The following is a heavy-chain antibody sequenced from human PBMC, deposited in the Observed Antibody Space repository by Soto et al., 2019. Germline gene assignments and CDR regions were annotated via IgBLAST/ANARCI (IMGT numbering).Heavy chain of an antibody. J-gene: IGHJ4*02. CDR2: ISTDKGKT. V-gene: IGHV1-18*01. Sequence: QVQLVQSGPEVKKPGASVKVSCKTSGYTFTSFGISWVRQAPGQGLEWMGRISTDKGKTNYAQKFQGRVTTTTDTSTSTAYMDLRSLRSDDTAVYYCATRSPAFDYWGEGNLVTVSS. CDR3: ATRSPAFDY. CDR1: GYTFTSFG.